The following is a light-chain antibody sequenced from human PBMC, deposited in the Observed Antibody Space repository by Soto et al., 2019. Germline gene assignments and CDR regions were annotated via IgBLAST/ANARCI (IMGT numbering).Light chain of an antibody. J-gene: IGLJ2*01. CDR1: SSDVGGYNF. V-gene: IGLV2-8*01. CDR3: SSYAGSNNLV. Sequence: QSALTQPPSASGSPGQSVTIPCTGTSSDVGGYNFVSWYQQHPGEAPKLVIFEVTKRPSGVPDRFSGSKSGNTASLTVSGLQAEDEADYYCSSYAGSNNLVFGGGTKLTVL. CDR2: EVT.